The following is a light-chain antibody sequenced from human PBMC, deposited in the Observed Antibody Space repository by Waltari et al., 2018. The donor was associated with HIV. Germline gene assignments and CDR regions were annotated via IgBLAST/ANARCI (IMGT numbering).Light chain of an antibody. J-gene: IGKJ2*01. CDR1: QSISAK. Sequence: EIVMTQSPPTLPVSQVQRVTLSSRASQSISAKVAWYKQRPGQAPSLLIYEAATRPTGIPARFSGSGSGTEFTLTITSLQSEDFATYFCQQYDSGPRGITFGQGTMLEIK. V-gene: IGKV3-15*01. CDR2: EAA. CDR3: QQYDSGPRGIT.